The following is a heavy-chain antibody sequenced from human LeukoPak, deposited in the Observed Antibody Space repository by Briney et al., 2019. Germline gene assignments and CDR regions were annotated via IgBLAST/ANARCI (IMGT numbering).Heavy chain of an antibody. CDR2: ISSSSSYI. CDR3: ARAVGSYTPFDY. V-gene: IGHV3-21*01. J-gene: IGHJ4*02. D-gene: IGHD3-10*01. Sequence: GSLRLFCAASGFTFSSYSMNWVRQAPGKGLEWVSSISSSSSYIYYADSVKGRFTISRDNAKNSLYLQMNSLRAEDTAVYYCARAVGSYTPFDYWGQGTLVTVSS. CDR1: GFTFSSYS.